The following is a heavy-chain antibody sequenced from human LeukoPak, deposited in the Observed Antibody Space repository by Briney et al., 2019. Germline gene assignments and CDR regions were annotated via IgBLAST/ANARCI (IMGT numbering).Heavy chain of an antibody. Sequence: ASVKVSCKASGYTFTGYYMHWVRQAPGQGLEWMGRINPNSGGTNYAQKFQGRVTMTRDTSISTAYMELSRLRSDDTAVYYCARGRWEVSGYFDYWGQGTLVTVSS. CDR2: INPNSGGT. CDR3: ARGRWEVSGYFDY. J-gene: IGHJ4*02. D-gene: IGHD4-23*01. V-gene: IGHV1-2*06. CDR1: GYTFTGYY.